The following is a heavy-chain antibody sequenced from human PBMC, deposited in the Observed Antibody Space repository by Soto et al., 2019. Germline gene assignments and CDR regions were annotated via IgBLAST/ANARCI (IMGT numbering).Heavy chain of an antibody. CDR1: GHTFTSYA. Sequence: GAPVKVSCKASGHTFTSYAMHWVRQAPGQRLEWMGWINAGNGNTKYSQKFQGRVTITRDTSASTAYMELSSLRSEDTAVYYCARDPGYSSGWYSRGGWFDPWGQGTLVTVSS. V-gene: IGHV1-3*01. D-gene: IGHD6-19*01. CDR2: INAGNGNT. CDR3: ARDPGYSSGWYSRGGWFDP. J-gene: IGHJ5*02.